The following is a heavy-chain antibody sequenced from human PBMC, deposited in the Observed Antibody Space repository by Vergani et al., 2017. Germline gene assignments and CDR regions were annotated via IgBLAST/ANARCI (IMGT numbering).Heavy chain of an antibody. J-gene: IGHJ4*02. D-gene: IGHD3-3*01. CDR3: ARXRAGGTYYDVWSGYYTGTGSFFDY. CDR2: ISSSGSTI. CDR1: GFTFSDYY. V-gene: IGHV3-11*01. Sequence: QVQLVESGGGLVKPGGSLRLSCAASGFTFSDYYMSWIRQAPGKGLEWVSYISSSGSTIYYADSVKGRFTISRDNAKNSLYLQMNSLRAEDTAVYYCARXRAGGTYYDVWSGYYTGTGSFFDYWGQGTLVTVSS.